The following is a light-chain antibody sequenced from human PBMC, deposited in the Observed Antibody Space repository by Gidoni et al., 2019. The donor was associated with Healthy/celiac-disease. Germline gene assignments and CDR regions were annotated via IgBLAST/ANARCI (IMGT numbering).Light chain of an antibody. CDR3: QQLNSYPRGFT. CDR1: QGISRY. V-gene: IGKV1-9*01. Sequence: DIQLTQSSSFLSASVGDRVTITCRASQGISRYLAWYQQKPGKAPKLLIYAASTLQSGVPSRFSGSGSGTEFTLTISSLQPEDFATYYCQQLNSYPRGFTFGPGTKVDIK. J-gene: IGKJ3*01. CDR2: AAS.